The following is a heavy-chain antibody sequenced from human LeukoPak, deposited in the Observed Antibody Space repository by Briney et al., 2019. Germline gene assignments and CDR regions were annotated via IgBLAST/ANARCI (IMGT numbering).Heavy chain of an antibody. D-gene: IGHD2-2*01. V-gene: IGHV3-48*03. CDR2: ISSSGSTI. J-gene: IGHJ6*03. CDR1: GFTFSSYE. CDR3: ARPEGYCSSTSCQYYYYYYMDV. Sequence: GWSLRLSCAASGFTFSSYEMNWVRQAPGKGLEWVSYISSSGSTIYYADSVKGRFTISRDNAKNSLYLQMNSLRAEDTAVYYCARPEGYCSSTSCQYYYYYYMDVWGKGTTVTVSS.